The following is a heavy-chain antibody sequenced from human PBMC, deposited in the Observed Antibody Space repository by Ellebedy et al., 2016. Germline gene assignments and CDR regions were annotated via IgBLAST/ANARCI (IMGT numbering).Heavy chain of an antibody. Sequence: ASVKVSCKVSGYTLTELSMHWVRQAPGKGLEWMGGFDPEDGETIYAQKFQGRVTMTEDTSTDTAYMELSSLRSEDTAVYYCATATGHIVVVTAIPSAFDIWGQGTMVTVSS. CDR2: FDPEDGET. D-gene: IGHD2-21*02. CDR3: ATATGHIVVVTAIPSAFDI. CDR1: GYTLTELS. V-gene: IGHV1-24*01. J-gene: IGHJ3*02.